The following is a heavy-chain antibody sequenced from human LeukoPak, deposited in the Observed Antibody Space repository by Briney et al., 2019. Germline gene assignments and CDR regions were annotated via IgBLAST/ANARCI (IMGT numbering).Heavy chain of an antibody. CDR3: ARGWGPEYSGSYYRLDY. D-gene: IGHD1-26*01. Sequence: GSLRLSCAASGFTFSSYAMSWVRQAPGKGLEWIGEINHSGSTNYNPSLKSRFTISVDTSKNQVSLKLSSVTAADTAVYYCARGWGPEYSGSYYRLDYWGQGTLVTVSS. J-gene: IGHJ4*02. CDR1: GFTFSSYA. CDR2: INHSGST. V-gene: IGHV4-34*01.